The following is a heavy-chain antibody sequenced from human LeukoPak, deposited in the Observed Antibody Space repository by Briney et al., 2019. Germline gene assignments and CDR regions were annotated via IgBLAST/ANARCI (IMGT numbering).Heavy chain of an antibody. D-gene: IGHD3-22*01. CDR2: ISPSAGST. Sequence: GASLKVSCKASGYTFTSDYMHWARQAPGQGLEWMGIISPSAGSTTYAQKYQGRVTMTRDTSTSTFYMELSGLRSEDTAVYYCARGHDRTGYYYSGVIDYWGQGTLVTVFS. V-gene: IGHV1-46*01. J-gene: IGHJ4*02. CDR1: GYTFTSDY. CDR3: ARGHDRTGYYYSGVIDY.